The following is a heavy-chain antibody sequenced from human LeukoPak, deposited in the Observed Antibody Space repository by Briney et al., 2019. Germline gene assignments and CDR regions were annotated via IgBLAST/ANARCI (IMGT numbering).Heavy chain of an antibody. CDR3: VRGGLYHYSGTSGDY. J-gene: IGHJ4*02. CDR1: GFTFSDYY. CDR2: ISSCGSTI. V-gene: IGHV3-11*04. Sequence: PGGSLRLSCAASGFTFSDYYMSWIRQAPGKGLEWVSYISSCGSTIYYADSVKGRFTISRDNAKNSMYLQMNSLRAEDTAVYYCVRGGLYHYSGTSGDYWGQGTLVTVSS. D-gene: IGHD3-16*02.